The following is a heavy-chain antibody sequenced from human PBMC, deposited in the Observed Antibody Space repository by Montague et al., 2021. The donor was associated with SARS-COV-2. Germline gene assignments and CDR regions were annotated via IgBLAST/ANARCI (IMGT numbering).Heavy chain of an antibody. Sequence: SLRLSCAASGLTVSANYMNWVRQAPGKGLEWVSVISGGDTTYYADSVKGRFTTSRHTSRNTLFLEMNSLTAEDTAVYYCARDVGAYSGRPGAFDIWGQGTLVTVAS. J-gene: IGHJ3*02. CDR2: ISGGDTT. D-gene: IGHD2-21*01. CDR1: GLTVSANY. V-gene: IGHV3-53*04. CDR3: ARDVGAYSGRPGAFDI.